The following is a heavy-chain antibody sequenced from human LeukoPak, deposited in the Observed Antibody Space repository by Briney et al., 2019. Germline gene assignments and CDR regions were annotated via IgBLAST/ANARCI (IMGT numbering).Heavy chain of an antibody. CDR2: IRQDGSEK. J-gene: IGHJ6*02. CDR1: GFTFSSYW. CDR3: ARVPNSSSWPKAAYYYCYGMDV. Sequence: GGSLRLSCAASGFTFSSYWMSWVRQAPGKGLEWVANIRQDGSEKYYVGSVKGRFTISRDNAKNSMYLQMNSLRVEDTAVYYCARVPNSSSWPKAAYYYCYGMDVWGQGTTVTVSS. D-gene: IGHD6-13*01. V-gene: IGHV3-7*01.